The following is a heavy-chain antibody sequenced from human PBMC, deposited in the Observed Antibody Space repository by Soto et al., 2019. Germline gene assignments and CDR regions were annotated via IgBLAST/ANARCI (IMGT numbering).Heavy chain of an antibody. V-gene: IGHV3-30-3*01. D-gene: IGHD6-13*01. CDR3: AREDLSSSWYWFDP. CDR1: GFTFSSYA. Sequence: QVQLVESGGGVVQPGRSLRLSCAASGFTFSSYAMHWVRQAPGKGLEWVAVISYDGSNKYYADSVKGRFTISRDNSKNTLYLQMNSLRAEDTAVYYCAREDLSSSWYWFDPGGQGTLVTVSS. CDR2: ISYDGSNK. J-gene: IGHJ5*02.